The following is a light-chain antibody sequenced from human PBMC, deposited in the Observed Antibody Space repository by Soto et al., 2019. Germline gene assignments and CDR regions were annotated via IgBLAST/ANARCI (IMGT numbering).Light chain of an antibody. CDR3: QQYNSYPWT. J-gene: IGKJ1*01. V-gene: IGKV1-5*03. Sequence: DVQMTQSPSTLSASVGDRVIISCRASQSISGWLAWYQQKPGKAPNLLIYKVSNLESGVPSRFSGSGSGTEFTLTISSLQPDDFATYYCQQYNSYPWTFGQGTKVDIK. CDR1: QSISGW. CDR2: KVS.